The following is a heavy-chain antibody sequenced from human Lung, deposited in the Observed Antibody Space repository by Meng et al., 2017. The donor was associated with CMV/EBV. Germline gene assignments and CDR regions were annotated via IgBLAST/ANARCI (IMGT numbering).Heavy chain of an antibody. CDR3: AKAVPDGYYYGMDV. CDR1: GFTFSSYT. Sequence: GGSLRLXCAASGFTFSSYTMHWVRQAPGKGLEWVSLIRSSSSYTYYADSLKGRFTISRDNSKNSLYLQMNSLRAEDTALYYCAKAVPDGYYYGMDVWGQGTTVTVSS. D-gene: IGHD2-2*01. CDR2: IRSSSSYT. J-gene: IGHJ6*02. V-gene: IGHV3-21*04.